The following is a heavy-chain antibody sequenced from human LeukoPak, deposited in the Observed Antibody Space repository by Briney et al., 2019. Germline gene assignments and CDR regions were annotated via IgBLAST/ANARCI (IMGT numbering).Heavy chain of an antibody. D-gene: IGHD1-1*01. V-gene: IGHV3-21*01. Sequence: PGGSLRLSCAASGFTFSSYSMNWVRQAPGKGLEWVSSISSSSSYIYYADSVKGRFTISRDNAKNSLYLQMNSLRAEDTAVYYCARVHHWNDSHFQHWGQGTLVTVSS. J-gene: IGHJ1*01. CDR2: ISSSSSYI. CDR1: GFTFSSYS. CDR3: ARVHHWNDSHFQH.